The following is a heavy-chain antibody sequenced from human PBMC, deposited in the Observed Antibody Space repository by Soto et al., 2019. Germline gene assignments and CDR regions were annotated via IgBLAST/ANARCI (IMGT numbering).Heavy chain of an antibody. Sequence: EVQLLESGGGLVQPGGSLRLSCAASGFTFSSYAMSWVRQAPGKGLEWVTAISGSGGSTYYADSVKGRFTISRDNSKNTLYLQMNSLRVEDTAVYYCAKGPVYNYGTGHYFDYWGQGTLVTVSS. D-gene: IGHD3-10*01. J-gene: IGHJ4*02. CDR2: ISGSGGST. CDR1: GFTFSSYA. V-gene: IGHV3-23*01. CDR3: AKGPVYNYGTGHYFDY.